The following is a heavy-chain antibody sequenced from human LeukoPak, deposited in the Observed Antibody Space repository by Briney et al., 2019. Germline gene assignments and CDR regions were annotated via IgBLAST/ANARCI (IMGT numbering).Heavy chain of an antibody. V-gene: IGHV4-59*08. CDR1: GGSISSYY. CDR3: ARHAPTTTYDY. CDR2: NYYSGST. Sequence: PSETLSLTCSVSGGSISSYYWSWIRQPPGKGLEWIGYNYYSGSTKYNPSLKSRVTISVDTSKNQFSLKLSSVTAADTAVYYCARHAPTTTYDYWGQGTLVTVSS. D-gene: IGHD1-1*01. J-gene: IGHJ4*02.